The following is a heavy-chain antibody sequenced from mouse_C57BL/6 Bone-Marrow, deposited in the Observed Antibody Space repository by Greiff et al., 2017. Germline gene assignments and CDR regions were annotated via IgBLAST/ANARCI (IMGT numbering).Heavy chain of an antibody. D-gene: IGHD1-1*01. CDR2: IYPGSGST. J-gene: IGHJ3*01. Sequence: QVQLQQSGAELVKPGASVKMSCKASGYTFTSYWITWVKQRPGQGLEWIGDIYPGSGSTNYNEKFKSKATLTVDTSSSTAYMQLSSLTSEDSAVYYCARAYGSSYGGFAYWGQGTLVTVSA. CDR1: GYTFTSYW. V-gene: IGHV1-55*01. CDR3: ARAYGSSYGGFAY.